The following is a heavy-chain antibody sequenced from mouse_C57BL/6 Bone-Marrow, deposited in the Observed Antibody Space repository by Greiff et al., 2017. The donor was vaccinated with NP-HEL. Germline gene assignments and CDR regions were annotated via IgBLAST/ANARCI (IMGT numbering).Heavy chain of an antibody. V-gene: IGHV1-5*01. CDR3: TSRLITTVAAGHYFDY. J-gene: IGHJ2*01. Sequence: EVQLQESGTVLARPGASVKMSCKTSGYTFTSYWMHWVKQRPGQGLEWIGAIYPGNSDTSYNQKFKGKAKLTAVTSASTAYMELSSLTNEDSAVYYCTSRLITTVAAGHYFDYWGQGTTLTVSS. CDR2: IYPGNSDT. D-gene: IGHD1-1*01. CDR1: GYTFTSYW.